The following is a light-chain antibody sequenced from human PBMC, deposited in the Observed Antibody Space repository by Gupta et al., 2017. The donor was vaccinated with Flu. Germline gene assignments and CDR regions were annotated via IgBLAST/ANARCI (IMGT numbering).Light chain of an antibody. Sequence: SSLSASTGDRVTITCRASQGISSYLAWYQQKPGKAPKLLIYAASTLQSGVPSRFSGSGSGTDFTLTISCLQSEDFATYYCQQYYSYPLLTFGGGTKVEIK. V-gene: IGKV1-8*01. CDR3: QQYYSYPLLT. J-gene: IGKJ4*01. CDR2: AAS. CDR1: QGISSY.